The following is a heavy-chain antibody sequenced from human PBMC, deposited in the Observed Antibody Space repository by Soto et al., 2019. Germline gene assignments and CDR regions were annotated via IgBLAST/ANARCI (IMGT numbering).Heavy chain of an antibody. CDR2: IIPIFGTA. CDR3: ARGGYNSLYYFDY. V-gene: IGHV1-69*13. CDR1: GGTFSSYA. Sequence: SVKVSCKASGGTFSSYAISWVRQAPGQGLEWMGGIIPIFGTANYAQKFQGRVTITADESTSTAYMELSSLKSEDTAVYYCARGGYNSLYYFDYWGQGTLVTVPS. J-gene: IGHJ4*02. D-gene: IGHD5-12*01.